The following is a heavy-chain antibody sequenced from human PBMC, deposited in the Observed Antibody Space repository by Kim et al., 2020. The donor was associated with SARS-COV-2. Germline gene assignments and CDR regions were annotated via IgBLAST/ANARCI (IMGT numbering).Heavy chain of an antibody. V-gene: IGHV3-30*18. J-gene: IGHJ6*02. Sequence: GGSLRLSCAASGFTFSSYGMHWVRQAPGKGLEWVAVISYDGSNKYYADSVKGRFTISRDNSKNTLYLQMNSLRAEDTAVYYCAKADQTYYYDSSGYQYYYYYYGMDVWGQGTTVTVSS. D-gene: IGHD3-22*01. CDR2: ISYDGSNK. CDR1: GFTFSSYG. CDR3: AKADQTYYYDSSGYQYYYYYYGMDV.